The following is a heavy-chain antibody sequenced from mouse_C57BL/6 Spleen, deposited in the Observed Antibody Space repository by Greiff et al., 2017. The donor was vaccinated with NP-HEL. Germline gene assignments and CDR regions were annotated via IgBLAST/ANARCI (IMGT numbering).Heavy chain of an antibody. D-gene: IGHD2-2*01. V-gene: IGHV1-82*01. CDR3: SIWLRRDYYAMDY. CDR1: GYAFSSSW. J-gene: IGHJ4*01. CDR2: IYPGDGDT. Sequence: VKLMESGPELVKPGASVKISCKASGYAFSSSWMNWVKQRPGKGLEWIGRIYPGDGDTNYNGKFKGKATLTADQSSSTAYMQLSSLTSEDSAVYFCSIWLRRDYYAMDYWGQGTSVTVSS.